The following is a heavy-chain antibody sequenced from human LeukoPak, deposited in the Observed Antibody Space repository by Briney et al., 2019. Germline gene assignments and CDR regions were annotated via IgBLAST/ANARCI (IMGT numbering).Heavy chain of an antibody. Sequence: SETLSLICTVSGGSISSSSYYWGWIRQPPGKGLEWIGSIYYSGSTYYNPSLKSRVTISVDTSKNQFSLKLSSVTAADTAVYYCARDLPRGLAYCGGDCYSGTDYWGQGTLVTVSS. D-gene: IGHD2-21*02. J-gene: IGHJ4*02. CDR3: ARDLPRGLAYCGGDCYSGTDY. V-gene: IGHV4-39*07. CDR1: GGSISSSSYY. CDR2: IYYSGST.